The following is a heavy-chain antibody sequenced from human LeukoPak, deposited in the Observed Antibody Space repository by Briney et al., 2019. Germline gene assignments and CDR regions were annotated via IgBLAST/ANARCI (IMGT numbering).Heavy chain of an antibody. CDR1: GGSISSSSYY. D-gene: IGHD5-24*01. V-gene: IGHV4-39*01. Sequence: TSETLSLTCTVSGGSISSSSYYWGWIRQPPGKGLEWIGSIYYSGSTYYNPSLKSRVTISVETSKNQFSLKLSPVTAADTAVYYCARRYEVASRDGYNRIPPFDYWGQGTLVTVSS. J-gene: IGHJ4*02. CDR3: ARRYEVASRDGYNRIPPFDY. CDR2: IYYSGST.